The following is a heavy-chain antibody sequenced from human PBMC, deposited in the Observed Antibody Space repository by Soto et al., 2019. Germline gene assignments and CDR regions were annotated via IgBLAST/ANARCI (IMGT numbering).Heavy chain of an antibody. CDR3: AKSLPYYYDSSGYMAPNYFDY. CDR2: IWYDGSNK. Sequence: GFPRLSCSAPGFTFSSYGMHWVRQAPSKGLEWVAVIWYDGSNKYYADSVKGRFTISRDNSKNTLYLQMNSLRAEDTAVYYCAKSLPYYYDSSGYMAPNYFDYWGQGTLVTVSS. V-gene: IGHV3-33*06. D-gene: IGHD3-22*01. J-gene: IGHJ4*02. CDR1: GFTFSSYG.